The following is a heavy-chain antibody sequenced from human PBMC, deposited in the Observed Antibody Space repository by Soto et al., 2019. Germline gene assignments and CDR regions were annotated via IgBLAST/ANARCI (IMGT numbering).Heavy chain of an antibody. CDR1: GGSISSYY. J-gene: IGHJ4*02. CDR2: IYYSVTT. V-gene: IGHV4-59*01. D-gene: IGHD3-22*01. Sequence: QVQLQESGPGLVKPSETLSLTCTVSGGSISSYYWSWIRQPPGKGLEWIGYIYYSVTTNYNPSLKSRVTISVDTSKHQCSLKLSSVTAADTAVYYCARGPTYYYDSSGYYLFDYWGQGTLVTVSS. CDR3: ARGPTYYYDSSGYYLFDY.